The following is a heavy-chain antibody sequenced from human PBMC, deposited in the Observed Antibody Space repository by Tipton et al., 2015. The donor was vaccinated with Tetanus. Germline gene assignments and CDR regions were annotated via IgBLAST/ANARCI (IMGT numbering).Heavy chain of an antibody. CDR3: ARGGRYDYGVQGWFDP. J-gene: IGHJ5*02. V-gene: IGHV4-59*01. Sequence: TLSLTCTVSGGSISSYYWSWIRQPPGKGLEWIGYIYYSGSTNYNPSLKSRVTISVDTSKNQSSLKLSSVTAADTAVYYCARGGRYDYGVQGWFDPWGQGTLFTVSS. CDR1: GGSISSYY. CDR2: IYYSGST. D-gene: IGHD4-17*01.